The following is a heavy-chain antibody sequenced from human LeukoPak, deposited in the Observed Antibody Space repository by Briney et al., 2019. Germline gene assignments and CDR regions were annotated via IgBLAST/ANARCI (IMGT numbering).Heavy chain of an antibody. Sequence: SETLSLTCTVSGGSISSYYWSWIRQPPGKGLEWIGYIYYSGNTNYNPSLKSRVTISVDTSKNQFSLKLSSVTAADTAVYYCGSLYYYGSGSYYNRGLNSWGQGTLVTVSS. CDR3: GSLYYYGSGSYYNRGLNS. V-gene: IGHV4-59*01. D-gene: IGHD3-10*01. CDR1: GGSISSYY. J-gene: IGHJ4*02. CDR2: IYYSGNT.